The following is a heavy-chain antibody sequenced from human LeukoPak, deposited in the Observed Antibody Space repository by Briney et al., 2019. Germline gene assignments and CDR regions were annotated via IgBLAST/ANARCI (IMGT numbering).Heavy chain of an antibody. Sequence: GGSLRLSCAASGFTFSSYWMSWVRQAPGKGLDWVANIKQDGSEKYYVDSVKGRFTISRDNAKNSLYLQMNSLRAEDTAVYYCARDKGSSTYYDFWSGYCWFDPWGQGTLVTVSS. CDR1: GFTFSSYW. CDR3: ARDKGSSTYYDFWSGYCWFDP. CDR2: IKQDGSEK. D-gene: IGHD3-3*01. J-gene: IGHJ5*02. V-gene: IGHV3-7*01.